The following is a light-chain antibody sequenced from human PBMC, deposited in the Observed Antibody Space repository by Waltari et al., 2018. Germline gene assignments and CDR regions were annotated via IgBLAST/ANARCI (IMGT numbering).Light chain of an antibody. CDR1: SSDIGSYNR. V-gene: IGLV2-18*02. CDR2: EVT. J-gene: IGLJ2*01. CDR3: SSYTSSNTVV. Sequence: QSALTQPPSVSGSPGQSVTISCTGTSSDIGSYNRVPWYQQPPGTAPKLMIYEVTNRPSGVPDRFSGSKSGNTASLTISGLQAEDEANYYCSSYTSSNTVVFGGGTKVTVL.